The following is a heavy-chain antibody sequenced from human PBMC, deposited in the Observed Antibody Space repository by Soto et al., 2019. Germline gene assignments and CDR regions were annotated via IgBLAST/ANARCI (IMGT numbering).Heavy chain of an antibody. V-gene: IGHV4-31*03. D-gene: IGHD2-2*01. CDR1: GGSISSGGYY. J-gene: IGHJ4*02. CDR2: IYYSGST. CDR3: ARTHYHLPYDY. Sequence: SETLSLTCTVSGGSISSGGYYWSWIRQHPGKGLEWIGYIYYSGSTYYNPSLKSRVTISVDTSKNQFSLKLSSVTAADTAVYYCARTHYHLPYDYWGQGTLVTVSS.